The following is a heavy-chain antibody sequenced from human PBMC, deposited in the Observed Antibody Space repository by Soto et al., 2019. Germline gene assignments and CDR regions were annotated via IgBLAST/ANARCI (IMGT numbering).Heavy chain of an antibody. J-gene: IGHJ6*02. V-gene: IGHV3-73*01. CDR1: GFTFSGSA. D-gene: IGHD2-15*01. Sequence: GGSLRLSCAASGFTFSGSAMHWVRQASGKGLEWVGRIRSKANSYATAYAASVKGRFTISRDDSKNTAYLQMNSLKTEDTAVYYCTRQDGSHCSGGSCYSSGMDVWGQGTKVTAP. CDR3: TRQDGSHCSGGSCYSSGMDV. CDR2: IRSKANSYAT.